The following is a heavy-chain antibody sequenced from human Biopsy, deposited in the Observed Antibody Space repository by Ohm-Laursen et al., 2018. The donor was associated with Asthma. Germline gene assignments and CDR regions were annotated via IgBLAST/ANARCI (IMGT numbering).Heavy chain of an antibody. D-gene: IGHD3-10*01. CDR3: ARAVDYSHYYGIDV. Sequence: ASVKVSCKTSGYTFNSAGITWVRQAPGQGLERMGWISVYNGNTKVAQKLQDRVTMITDTSTSTAYMELRSLGSDDTAVYFCARAVDYSHYYGIDVWGQGTTVTVS. V-gene: IGHV1-18*01. CDR2: ISVYNGNT. CDR1: GYTFNSAG. J-gene: IGHJ6*02.